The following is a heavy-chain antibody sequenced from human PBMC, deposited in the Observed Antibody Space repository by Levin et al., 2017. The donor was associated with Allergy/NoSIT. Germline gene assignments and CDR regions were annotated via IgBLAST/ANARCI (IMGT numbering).Heavy chain of an antibody. Sequence: ASVKVSCKASGYTFTSYDINWVRQATGQGLEWMGWMNPNSANTGYAQKFQGRVTMTRNTSISTAYMELSSLTSEDTAVYYCARRSDYYDSSSYRYWGQGTLVTVSS. CDR3: ARRSDYYDSSSYRY. CDR2: MNPNSANT. V-gene: IGHV1-8*01. CDR1: GYTFTSYD. J-gene: IGHJ4*02. D-gene: IGHD3-22*01.